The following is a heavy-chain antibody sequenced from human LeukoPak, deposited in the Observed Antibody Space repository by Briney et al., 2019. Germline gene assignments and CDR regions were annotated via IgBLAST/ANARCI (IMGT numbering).Heavy chain of an antibody. D-gene: IGHD5-24*01. CDR3: TMTSPAGYNLVGAFDT. CDR1: GYTFVNYD. CDR2: MNPTSGNT. J-gene: IGHJ3*02. Sequence: ASVKVSCKASGYTFVNYDINWVRQATGQGLEWMGWMNPTSGNTGYAQKLQGRVAMTRDTSSSTAYMELSSLTYEDTAVYYCTMTSPAGYNLVGAFDTWGQGTKVTVSS. V-gene: IGHV1-8*01.